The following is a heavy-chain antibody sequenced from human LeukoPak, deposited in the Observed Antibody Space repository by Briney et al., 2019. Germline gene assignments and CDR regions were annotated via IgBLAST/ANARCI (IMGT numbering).Heavy chain of an antibody. D-gene: IGHD2-2*02. V-gene: IGHV1-2*02. CDR2: INPNSGGT. CDR3: ARVSCSSTSCYTINYYYMDV. Sequence: ASVKVSCKASGYTFTDYYIHWVRQAPGQGLEWMGWINPNSGGTNYAQKFQGRVTMTRDTSISTAYMELSRLRSDDTAVYYCARVSCSSTSCYTINYYYMDVWGKGTTVTVSS. J-gene: IGHJ6*03. CDR1: GYTFTDYY.